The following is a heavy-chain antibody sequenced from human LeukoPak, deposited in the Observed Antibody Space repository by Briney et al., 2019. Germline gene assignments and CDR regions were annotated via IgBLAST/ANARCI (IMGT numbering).Heavy chain of an antibody. Sequence: SETLSLTCAVYGGSFSGYYWSWIRQPPGKGLEWIGEINHSGSTNYKPSLKSRVTISVDTSKNQFSLKLSSVTAADTAVYYCARGGGYEPFDYWGQGTLVTVSS. D-gene: IGHD2-2*01. V-gene: IGHV4-34*01. CDR3: ARGGGYEPFDY. J-gene: IGHJ4*02. CDR2: INHSGST. CDR1: GGSFSGYY.